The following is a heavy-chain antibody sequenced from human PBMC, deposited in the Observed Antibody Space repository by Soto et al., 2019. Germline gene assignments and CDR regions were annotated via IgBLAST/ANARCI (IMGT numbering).Heavy chain of an antibody. V-gene: IGHV1-18*01. CDR3: ARDEYNNGRNWLNP. J-gene: IGHJ5*02. CDR1: GYSFSNSG. Sequence: ASVKVSCKASGYSFSNSGFSWMRQAPGQGLEWMGWISTYNGNTSYAQKFQGRLSMTRGTSTTTAFMELTTLRSDDTAVYYCARDEYNNGRNWLNPWGQGTLVTVSS. CDR2: ISTYNGNT. D-gene: IGHD2-8*01.